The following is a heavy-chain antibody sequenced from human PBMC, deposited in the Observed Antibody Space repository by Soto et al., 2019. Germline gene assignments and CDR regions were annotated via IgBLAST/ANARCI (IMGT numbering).Heavy chain of an antibody. CDR2: INHSGST. D-gene: IGHD6-19*01. V-gene: IGHV4-34*01. J-gene: IGHJ4*02. CDR3: ALIGYSSGWVEHGY. Sequence: QVQLQQWGAGLLKPSETLSLTCTVYGGSFSGYYWSWIRQPPGKGLEWIGEINHSGSTNYNPSLKSRVTISVDTSKNQFSLKLSSVTAAATAVYYCALIGYSSGWVEHGYWGQGTLVTVSS. CDR1: GGSFSGYY.